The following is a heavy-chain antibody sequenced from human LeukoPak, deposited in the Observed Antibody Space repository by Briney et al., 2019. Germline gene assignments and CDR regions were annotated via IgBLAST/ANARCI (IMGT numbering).Heavy chain of an antibody. V-gene: IGHV3-23*01. CDR1: GFTFSSYA. Sequence: GGSLRLSCAASGFTFSSYAMSWVRQAPGEGLEWVSAISGSGGSTYYADSVKGRFTISRDNSKNTLYLQMNSLRAKDTAVYYCAKAARVESGSYWLPHFDYWGQGTLVTVSS. CDR3: AKAARVESGSYWLPHFDY. J-gene: IGHJ4*02. CDR2: ISGSGGST. D-gene: IGHD1-26*01.